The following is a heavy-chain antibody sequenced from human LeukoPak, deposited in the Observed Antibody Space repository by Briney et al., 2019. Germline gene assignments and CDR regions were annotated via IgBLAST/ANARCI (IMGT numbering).Heavy chain of an antibody. CDR3: AREDPTAVYGSGSYYTPIFDY. CDR2: IYSGGST. J-gene: IGHJ4*02. V-gene: IGHV3-53*01. Sequence: PGGSLRLSCAASGFTVSSNYMSWVRQAPGKGLEWVSVIYSGGSTYYADSVKGRFTISRDNSKNTLYLQMNSLRAEDTVVYYCAREDPTAVYGSGSYYTPIFDYWGQGTLVTVSS. D-gene: IGHD3-10*01. CDR1: GFTVSSNY.